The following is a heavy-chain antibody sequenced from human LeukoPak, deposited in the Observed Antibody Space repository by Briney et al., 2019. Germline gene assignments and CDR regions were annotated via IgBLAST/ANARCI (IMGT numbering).Heavy chain of an antibody. V-gene: IGHV4-39*07. CDR3: AREGGYSRFYYYYGMDV. CDR1: GGSISSSSYY. CDR2: IYYSGST. D-gene: IGHD6-13*01. J-gene: IGHJ6*02. Sequence: SETLSLTCTVSGGSISSSSYYWGWIRQLPGKGLEWIGSIYYSGSTYYNPSLKSRVTISVDTSKNQFSLKLSSVTAADTAVYYCAREGGYSRFYYYYGMDVWGQGTTVTVSS.